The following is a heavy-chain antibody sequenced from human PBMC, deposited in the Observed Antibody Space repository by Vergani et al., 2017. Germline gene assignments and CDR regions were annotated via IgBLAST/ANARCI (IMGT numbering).Heavy chain of an antibody. Sequence: EVELVQSGPEMRKPGESLKISCKGSEYSFGHYWIGWVRQMPGKGLEWMGIIYPADSDTRYSPSFQGQVTISADKSSSTAFLQWDSLKASDTALYYCARHTTYTDSWGQGTLVTVSS. D-gene: IGHD1-1*01. CDR1: EYSFGHYW. J-gene: IGHJ4*02. CDR2: IYPADSDT. CDR3: ARHTTYTDS. V-gene: IGHV5-51*01.